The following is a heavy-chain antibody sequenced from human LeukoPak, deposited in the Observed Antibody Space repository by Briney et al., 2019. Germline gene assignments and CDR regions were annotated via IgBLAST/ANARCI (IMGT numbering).Heavy chain of an antibody. Sequence: PGGSLRLSCAASGFTFSSYGMHWVRQAPGKGLEWVAFIRYDGSNKYYADSVKGRFTISRDNSKNTLYLQMNSLRAEDTAVYYCARFDILTGFSFDYWGQGTLVTVSS. CDR3: ARFDILTGFSFDY. V-gene: IGHV3-30*02. J-gene: IGHJ4*02. CDR1: GFTFSSYG. D-gene: IGHD3-9*01. CDR2: IRYDGSNK.